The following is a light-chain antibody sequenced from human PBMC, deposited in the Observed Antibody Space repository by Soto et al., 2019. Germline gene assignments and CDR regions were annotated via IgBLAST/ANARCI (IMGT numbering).Light chain of an antibody. CDR2: EVS. CDR3: SSYTSSSTLV. Sequence: QSVLTQPASVFGSPGQSITFSCTGTSSDVGGYNFVSWYQQHPGKAPKLMIYEVSSRPSGVSNRFSGSKSGNTASLTISGLQPEDEADYYCSSYTSSSTLVFGTGTKVTVL. V-gene: IGLV2-14*03. CDR1: SSDVGGYNF. J-gene: IGLJ1*01.